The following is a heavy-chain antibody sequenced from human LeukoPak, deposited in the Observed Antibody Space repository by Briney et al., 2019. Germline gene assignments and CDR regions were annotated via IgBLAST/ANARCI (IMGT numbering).Heavy chain of an antibody. V-gene: IGHV4-34*01. CDR3: ARRVRGCSSTSCRHYYYYMDV. Sequence: SETLSLTCAVYGGSFSGYYWSWIRQPPGKGLEWIGEINHSGSTNYNPSLKSRVTISVDTSKNQFSLKLSSVTAADTAVYYCARRVRGCSSTSCRHYYYYMDVWGKGTTVTVSS. CDR1: GGSFSGYY. CDR2: INHSGST. D-gene: IGHD2-2*01. J-gene: IGHJ6*03.